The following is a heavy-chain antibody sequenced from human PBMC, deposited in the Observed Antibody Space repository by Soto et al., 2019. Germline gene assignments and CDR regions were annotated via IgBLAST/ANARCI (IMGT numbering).Heavy chain of an antibody. CDR2: IYYSGST. Sequence: QVQLRESGPGLVKPSETLSLTCTVSGDSISSYYWSWIRQPPGKGLEWIGYIYYSGSTNYNPSLKSRVIISLDKSKNQLSLKLSSVTAADTAVYYCATGYTYVTPLDYWGQGTLVTVSS. CDR3: ATGYTYVTPLDY. J-gene: IGHJ4*02. CDR1: GDSISSYY. D-gene: IGHD5-18*01. V-gene: IGHV4-59*08.